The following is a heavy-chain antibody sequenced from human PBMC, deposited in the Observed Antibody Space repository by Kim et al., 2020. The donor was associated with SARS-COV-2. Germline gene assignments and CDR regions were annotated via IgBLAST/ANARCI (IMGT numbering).Heavy chain of an antibody. V-gene: IGHV3-53*04. CDR3: ARGQVYDRSPDYGMDV. D-gene: IGHD3-22*01. J-gene: IGHJ6*02. Sequence: GGSLRLSCAASGFTVSSNYMSWVRQAPGKGLEWVSVIYSGGSTYYADSVKGRFTISRHNSKNTLYLQMNSLRAEDTAVYYCARGQVYDRSPDYGMDVWGQGTTVTVSS. CDR2: IYSGGST. CDR1: GFTVSSNY.